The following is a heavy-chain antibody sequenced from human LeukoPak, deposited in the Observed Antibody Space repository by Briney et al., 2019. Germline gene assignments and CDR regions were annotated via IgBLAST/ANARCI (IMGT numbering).Heavy chain of an antibody. J-gene: IGHJ4*02. V-gene: IGHV3-53*01. CDR3: ARGRDGYNHFDY. CDR1: GFTFSSYA. D-gene: IGHD5-24*01. Sequence: PGGSLRLSCAASGFTFSSYAMSWVRQAPGKGLEWVSVIYSGGSTYYADSVKGRFTISRDNSKNTLYLQMHSLRAEDTAVYYCARGRDGYNHFDYWGQGTLVTVSS. CDR2: IYSGGST.